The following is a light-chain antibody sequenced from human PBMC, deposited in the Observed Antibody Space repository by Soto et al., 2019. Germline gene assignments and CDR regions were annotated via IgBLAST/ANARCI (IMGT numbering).Light chain of an antibody. CDR1: QSIDIW. CDR3: QQYNVYWT. J-gene: IGKJ1*01. CDR2: KAS. V-gene: IGKV1-5*03. Sequence: DIQMAQSPSTLSASVGDRVTITCRASQSIDIWLAWYQQKAGKAPKLLIYKASTLESGVPSRFSGSGSGTEFTLTLSSLQPDDVATYYCQQYNVYWTFGQGTKVEVK.